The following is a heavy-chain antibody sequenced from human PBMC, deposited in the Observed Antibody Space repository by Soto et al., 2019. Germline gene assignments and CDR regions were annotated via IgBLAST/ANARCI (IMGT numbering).Heavy chain of an antibody. Sequence: PGWSLRLSCAASGFTFDDYAMHWVRQVPGKGLEWVSGINWNSGSIGYGDPVKGRFAISRDNAKNSLHLQMNSLSAEDTAFYYCVKDESINWYSGHFRHWGQGTLVTVSS. J-gene: IGHJ1*01. CDR3: VKDESINWYSGHFRH. D-gene: IGHD6-13*01. V-gene: IGHV3-9*01. CDR1: GFTFDDYA. CDR2: INWNSGSI.